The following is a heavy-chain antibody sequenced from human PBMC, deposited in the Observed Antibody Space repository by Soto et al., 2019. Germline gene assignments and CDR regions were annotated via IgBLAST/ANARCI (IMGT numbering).Heavy chain of an antibody. V-gene: IGHV1-46*01. Sequence: ASVKVSCKASGYTFTSYYMHWVRQAPGQGLEWMGIINPSGGSTSYAQKFQGRVTMTRDTSTSTVYMELSSLRSEDTAVYYCARDVVHIAARLGAYYYYYYGMDVWGQGNPGHRLL. CDR3: ARDVVHIAARLGAYYYYYYGMDV. CDR1: GYTFTSYY. CDR2: INPSGGST. D-gene: IGHD6-6*01. J-gene: IGHJ6*02.